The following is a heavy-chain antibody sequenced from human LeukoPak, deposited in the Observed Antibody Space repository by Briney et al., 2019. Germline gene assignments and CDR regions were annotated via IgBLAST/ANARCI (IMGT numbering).Heavy chain of an antibody. Sequence: PGGSLRLSCAASGFTFSSYAMHWVRQAPGKGLEYVSGISSNGGSTYYAGSVKGRFTISRDNSKNTVNLQMGSLRIEDTAVYHCARMTLYGSGTADWGQGILVTVSS. CDR2: ISSNGGST. D-gene: IGHD3-10*01. CDR3: ARMTLYGSGTAD. V-gene: IGHV3-64*02. CDR1: GFTFSSYA. J-gene: IGHJ4*02.